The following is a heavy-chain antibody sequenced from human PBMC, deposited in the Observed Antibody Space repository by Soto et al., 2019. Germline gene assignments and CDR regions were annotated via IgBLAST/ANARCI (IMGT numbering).Heavy chain of an antibody. V-gene: IGHV3-7*01. D-gene: IGHD2-8*01. CDR1: GFTFTSYW. CDR2: INQDGSQK. Sequence: GGSLRLSCAVSGFTFTSYWMSWVRQAPGKGLEWVANINQDGSQKYYVDSVKGRFTISRDNAKNSVYLQMNSLRAEDTAMYYCARDHPPSNGAAQPSPLYYYGMDVWGQGTTVTVSS. CDR3: ARDHPPSNGAAQPSPLYYYGMDV. J-gene: IGHJ6*02.